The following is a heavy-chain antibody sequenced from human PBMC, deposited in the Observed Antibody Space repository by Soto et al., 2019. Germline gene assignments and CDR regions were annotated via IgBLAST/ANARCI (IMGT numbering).Heavy chain of an antibody. CDR3: TSEKFGAGRLGVRY. Sequence: QVQVVQSGAEVKRPGSSLKVSCETSGGTSAIYTITWVRQAPGQGLQWMGRIVPTLSVTNYAQEFQGRLTITAGTSATTVNIELSSLTSEDAAVYYCTSEKFGAGRLGVRYWGQGTLVTVSS. V-gene: IGHV1-69*02. J-gene: IGHJ4*02. D-gene: IGHD3-16*01. CDR1: GGTSAIYT. CDR2: IVPTLSVT.